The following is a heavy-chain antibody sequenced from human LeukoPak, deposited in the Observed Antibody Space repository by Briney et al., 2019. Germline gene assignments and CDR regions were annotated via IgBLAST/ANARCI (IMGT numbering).Heavy chain of an antibody. CDR2: VSYQARNS. V-gene: IGHV3-30*09. J-gene: IGHJ4*02. Sequence: PGGSLRLSCAGSGFIFSNYPMHWVRQAPGKGLEWLAVVSYQARNSYHAGSVKGRFAISRDDSKNTLYPEMNRLRAEDTAILFCARDRLQGSGPHTLPYQWGQGILVTVSS. D-gene: IGHD1-1*01. CDR1: GFIFSNYP. CDR3: ARDRLQGSGPHTLPYQ.